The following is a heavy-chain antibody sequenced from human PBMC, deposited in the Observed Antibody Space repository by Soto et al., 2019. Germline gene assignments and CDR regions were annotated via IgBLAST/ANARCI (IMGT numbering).Heavy chain of an antibody. J-gene: IGHJ4*02. D-gene: IGHD2-8*02. Sequence: SETQSLTCAVYGGSFSGYYWSWIRQPPGTGLEWIGEINHSGSTNYNPSLKSRVTISVDTSKNQFSLKLTSVTAADTAVYYCARDKITGLFDYWGQGTLVTVSS. CDR2: INHSGST. CDR1: GGSFSGYY. V-gene: IGHV4-34*01. CDR3: ARDKITGLFDY.